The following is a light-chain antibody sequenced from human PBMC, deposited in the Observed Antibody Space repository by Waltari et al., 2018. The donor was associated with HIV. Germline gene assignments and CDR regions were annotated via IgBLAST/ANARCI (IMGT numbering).Light chain of an antibody. CDR1: SSNVGHNY. CDR3: GTWDSSLSAVV. CDR2: ENN. Sequence: QSVLTPPPSVSAAPGQKVTISCSGSSSNVGHNYVSWYQPLPGTAKLLMYENNERPSGIPDRFSGSKSGTSATLGITGLQTGDEADYYCGTWDSSLSAVVFGGGTKLTVL. V-gene: IGLV1-51*02. J-gene: IGLJ2*01.